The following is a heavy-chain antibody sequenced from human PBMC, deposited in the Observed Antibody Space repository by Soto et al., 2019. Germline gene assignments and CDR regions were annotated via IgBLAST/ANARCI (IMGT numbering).Heavy chain of an antibody. CDR1: GGTFSSYA. D-gene: IGHD1-1*01. J-gene: IGHJ5*02. Sequence: VSCKESGGTFSSYAIAWVRQAPGQGLEWMGGIIPIFGIPNYAQKFQGRVAITADESTNTAYMELSSLRSDDTAVYYCAKAAQTRFNWNDLGNWFDPWGQGTLVAVS. V-gene: IGHV1-69*01. CDR2: IIPIFGIP. CDR3: AKAAQTRFNWNDLGNWFDP.